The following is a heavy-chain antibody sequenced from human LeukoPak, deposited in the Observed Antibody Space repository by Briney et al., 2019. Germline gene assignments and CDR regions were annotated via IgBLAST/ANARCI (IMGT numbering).Heavy chain of an antibody. CDR3: AKEELARFDY. Sequence: GGSLRLSCAASGFTFDDYAMHWVRQAPGKGLEWVSAISGSGGSTYYADSVKGRFTISRDNSKNTLYLQMNSLRAEDTAVYYCAKEELARFDYWGQGTLVTVSS. CDR2: ISGSGGST. CDR1: GFTFDDYA. V-gene: IGHV3-23*01. J-gene: IGHJ4*02. D-gene: IGHD3-10*01.